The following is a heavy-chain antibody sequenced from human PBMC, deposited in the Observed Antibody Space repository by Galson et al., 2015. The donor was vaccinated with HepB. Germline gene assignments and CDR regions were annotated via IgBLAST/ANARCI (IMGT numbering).Heavy chain of an antibody. CDR1: GFTFSSYS. V-gene: IGHV3-48*01. D-gene: IGHD3-22*01. CDR2: ISSSSSTI. J-gene: IGHJ4*02. Sequence: SLRLSCAASGFTFSSYSMNWVRQAPGKGLEWVSYISSSSSTIYYADSVKGRFTISRDNAKNSLYLQMNSLRAEDTAVYYCARDSSGYYSEVTFDYWGQGTLVTVSS. CDR3: ARDSSGYYSEVTFDY.